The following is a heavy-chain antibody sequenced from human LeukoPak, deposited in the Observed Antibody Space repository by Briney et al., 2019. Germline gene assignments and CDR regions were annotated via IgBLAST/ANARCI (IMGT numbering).Heavy chain of an antibody. CDR1: GFTFTTSA. J-gene: IGHJ3*02. V-gene: IGHV1-58*01. CDR2: IVVGSGNT. D-gene: IGHD2-15*01. Sequence: PLASVKVSCKASGFTFTTSAVQWVRQARGQRLEWIGWIVVGSGNTNYVQKFHKRVTITRDMSTRTAYLELGSLRSEDTAVYYCAAAQVVDDTLDGFDIWGQGTMVTVSS. CDR3: AAAQVVDDTLDGFDI.